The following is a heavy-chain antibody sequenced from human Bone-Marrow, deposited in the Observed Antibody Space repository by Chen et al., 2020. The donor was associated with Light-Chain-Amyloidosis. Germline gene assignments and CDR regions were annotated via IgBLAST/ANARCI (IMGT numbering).Heavy chain of an antibody. CDR1: GYTFPKYW. V-gene: IGHV5-51*01. CDR2: SYPDDSDA. J-gene: IGHJ4*02. CDR3: ARRRDGYNFDY. D-gene: IGHD5-12*01. Sequence: EVQLEQSGPEVKKPGASLKISCKGSGYTFPKYWIGWLRQMPGKGLEWMGVSYPDDSDARYSPSLEGQVTIAADKSITTAYLQWRSLKASDTAMYYCARRRDGYNFDYWGQGTLVTVSS.